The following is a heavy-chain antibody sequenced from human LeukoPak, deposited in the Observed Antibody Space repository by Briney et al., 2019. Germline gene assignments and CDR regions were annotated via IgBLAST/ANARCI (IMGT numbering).Heavy chain of an antibody. Sequence: SETLSLTCAVYGGSFSGYYWSWIRQPPGKGLEWIGEINHSGSTNYNPSLKSRVTISVDTSKNQFSLKLSSVTAADTAVYYCARGRGYYYYYGMDVWGQGITVTVSS. CDR2: INHSGST. D-gene: IGHD3-10*01. J-gene: IGHJ6*02. V-gene: IGHV4-34*01. CDR3: ARGRGYYYYYGMDV. CDR1: GGSFSGYY.